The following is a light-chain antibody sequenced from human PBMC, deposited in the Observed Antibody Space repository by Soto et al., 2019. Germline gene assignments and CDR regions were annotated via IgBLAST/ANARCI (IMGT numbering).Light chain of an antibody. J-gene: IGKJ1*01. V-gene: IGKV1-5*03. CDR3: QQYHSYPWT. Sequence: DIQMTQSPSTLSASVGDRVSITCRASQSISSWLAWYQQIPGKAPNLLIYLASSLESGVPSRFSGSGSGTEFTINISSLQTGDFANYYCQQYHSYPWTFGQGTKVEIK. CDR2: LAS. CDR1: QSISSW.